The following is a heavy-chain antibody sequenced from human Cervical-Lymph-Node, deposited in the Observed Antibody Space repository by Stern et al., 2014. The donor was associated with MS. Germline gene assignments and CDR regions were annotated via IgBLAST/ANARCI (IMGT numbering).Heavy chain of an antibody. CDR2: IVPFFGAK. Sequence: QVQLVQSGAEVRQPGSSVNVSCKVSGATFHHHAISWVRLAPEQGLQWLGGIVPFFGAKKSAHKFRGRLTMTADQSTSTAYMVLKNLTSDDTALYYCARDGPVSDLDFWGQGTLVTVSS. J-gene: IGHJ4*02. CDR3: ARDGPVSDLDF. CDR1: GATFHHHA. V-gene: IGHV1-69*01.